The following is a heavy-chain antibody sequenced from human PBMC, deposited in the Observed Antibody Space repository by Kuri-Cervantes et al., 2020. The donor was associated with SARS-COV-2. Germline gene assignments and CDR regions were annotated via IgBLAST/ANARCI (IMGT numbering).Heavy chain of an antibody. Sequence: GGSLRLSCEVSGFLFSASAIHWVRQAPGKGLEWVAVISYDGSNKYYADSVKGRFTISRDNSENTLYLQMNSLRAEDTAVYYCATTSGSYYNGAFDYWGQGTLVTVSS. CDR2: ISYDGSNK. V-gene: IGHV3-30-3*01. J-gene: IGHJ4*02. CDR3: ATTSGSYYNGAFDY. D-gene: IGHD1-26*01. CDR1: GFLFSASA.